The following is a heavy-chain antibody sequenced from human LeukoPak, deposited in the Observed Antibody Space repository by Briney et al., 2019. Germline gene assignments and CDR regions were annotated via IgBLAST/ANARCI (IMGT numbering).Heavy chain of an antibody. Sequence: PSETLSLTCTVSGGSISSSSYYWGWIRQPPGKGLEWIGSIYYSGSTYYNPSLKSRVTISVDTSKNQFSLKLSSVTAADTAVYYCARGRITMIVVVIPYFDYWGQGTLVIVSS. D-gene: IGHD3-22*01. CDR2: IYYSGST. CDR3: ARGRITMIVVVIPYFDY. J-gene: IGHJ4*02. CDR1: GGSISSSSYY. V-gene: IGHV4-39*07.